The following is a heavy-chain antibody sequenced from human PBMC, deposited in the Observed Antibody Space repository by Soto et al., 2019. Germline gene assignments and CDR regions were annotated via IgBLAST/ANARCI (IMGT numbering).Heavy chain of an antibody. CDR3: ARGGYDSSGYFYFQH. J-gene: IGHJ1*01. CDR2: IGTAGDP. V-gene: IGHV3-13*05. Sequence: VQLVESGGGLVKPGGSLRLSCAASGFTFSDYYMSWIRQAKGKGLEWVSAIGTAGDPYYPGSVKGRFTISRENAKNSFYLQMNSLRAGDTAVYYCARGGYDSSGYFYFQHWGQGTLVTVSS. CDR1: GFTFSDYY. D-gene: IGHD3-22*01.